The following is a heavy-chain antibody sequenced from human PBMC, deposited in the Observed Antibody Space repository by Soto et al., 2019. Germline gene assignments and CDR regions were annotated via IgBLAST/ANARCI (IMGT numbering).Heavy chain of an antibody. V-gene: IGHV1-18*01. Sequence: QLQLVQSGAEVKKPGASVKVSCKASGYNFFDYGVSWVRQAPGQGLAWMRWVSPKSGNTDYGRKVQGRVTMTTNIYKSTAYMELRALISDDTGVYYCARGRTVSSIGPLLVWDQGTLVSVSS. J-gene: IGHJ1*01. CDR1: GYNFFDYG. CDR2: VSPKSGNT. D-gene: IGHD1-1*01. CDR3: ARGRTVSSIGPLLV.